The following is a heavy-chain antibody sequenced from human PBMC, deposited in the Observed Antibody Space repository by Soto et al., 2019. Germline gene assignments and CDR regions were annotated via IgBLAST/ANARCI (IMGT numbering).Heavy chain of an antibody. V-gene: IGHV1-69*13. CDR2: IIPIFGTA. D-gene: IGHD3-9*01. Sequence: GASVKVSCKASGGTFSSYAISWVRQAPGQGLEWMGGIIPIFGTANYAQKFQGRVTITADESTSTAYMELSSLRSEDTAVYYCARDRWYYDILTGYPYYYYGMDVWGQGTTVTVSS. CDR1: GGTFSSYA. CDR3: ARDRWYYDILTGYPYYYYGMDV. J-gene: IGHJ6*02.